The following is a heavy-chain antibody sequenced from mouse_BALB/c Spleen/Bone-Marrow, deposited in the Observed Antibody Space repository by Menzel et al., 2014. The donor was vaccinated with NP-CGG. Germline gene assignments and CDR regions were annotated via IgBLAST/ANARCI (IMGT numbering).Heavy chain of an antibody. CDR2: IRNKANGYTT. V-gene: IGHV7-3*02. D-gene: IGHD2-4*01. CDR3: AREIINDYHWYFDV. CDR1: GFTFTDYY. Sequence: EVKLVESGGGLVQPGGSLRLSCAPSGFTFTDYYMSWVRQPPGKALEWLGFIRNKANGYTTEYSASVKGRFTISRDNSQSILYLQMNPLRAEDRATYYCAREIINDYHWYFDVWGAGTTVTVSS. J-gene: IGHJ1*01.